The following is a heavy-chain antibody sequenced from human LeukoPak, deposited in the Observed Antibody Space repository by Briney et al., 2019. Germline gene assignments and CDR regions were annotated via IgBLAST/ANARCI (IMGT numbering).Heavy chain of an antibody. D-gene: IGHD6-13*01. J-gene: IGHJ4*02. CDR2: IYYSGST. CDR1: GGSISSSSYY. CDR3: ARHPRGAAAAQINPYY. Sequence: SETLSLTCTVSGGSISSSSYYWGWIRQPPGKGLEWIGSIYYSGSTYYNPSLKSRVTISVDTSKNQFSLKLSSVTAADTAVYYCARHPRGAAAAQINPYYWGQGTLVTVSS. V-gene: IGHV4-39*01.